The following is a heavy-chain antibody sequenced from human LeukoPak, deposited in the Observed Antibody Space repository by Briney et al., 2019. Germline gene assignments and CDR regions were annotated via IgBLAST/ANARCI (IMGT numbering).Heavy chain of an antibody. CDR2: INHSGST. D-gene: IGHD1-26*01. V-gene: IGHV4-39*07. J-gene: IGHJ4*02. Sequence: SETLSLTCTVSGGSISSGSYYWSWIRQPPGKGLEWIGEINHSGSTNYNPSLKSRVTISVDTSKNQFSLKLSSVTAADTAVYYCARKGLGVGAPSGEEHKYYFDYWGQGTLVTVSS. CDR1: GGSISSGSYY. CDR3: ARKGLGVGAPSGEEHKYYFDY.